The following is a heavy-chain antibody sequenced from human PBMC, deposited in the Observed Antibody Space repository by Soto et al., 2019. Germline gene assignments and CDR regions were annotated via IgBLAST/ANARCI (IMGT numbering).Heavy chain of an antibody. D-gene: IGHD1-26*01. CDR3: ARDWRIVGAQNGLDY. Sequence: ASVKVSCKASGYTFTSYAMHWVHQAPGQRLEWMGWINAGNGNTNYAQKLQGRVTMTTDTSTSTAYMELRSLRSDDTAVYYCARDWRIVGAQNGLDYWGQGTLVTVSP. CDR2: INAGNGNT. CDR1: GYTFTSYA. V-gene: IGHV1-3*01. J-gene: IGHJ4*02.